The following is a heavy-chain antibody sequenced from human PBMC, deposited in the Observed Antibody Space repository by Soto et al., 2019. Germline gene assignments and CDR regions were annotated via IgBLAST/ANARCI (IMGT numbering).Heavy chain of an antibody. J-gene: IGHJ6*02. CDR3: ARDRRITMVRGVIITDYYYYGMDV. CDR1: GASISSYY. V-gene: IGHV4-59*01. D-gene: IGHD3-10*01. CDR2: IYYSGST. Sequence: SETLSLTCTVSGASISSYYWSWIRQPPGKGLEWIGYIYYSGSTNYNPSLKSRVTISVDMSKNQFSLKLSSVTAADTAVYYCARDRRITMVRGVIITDYYYYGMDVWGQGTTVTVSS.